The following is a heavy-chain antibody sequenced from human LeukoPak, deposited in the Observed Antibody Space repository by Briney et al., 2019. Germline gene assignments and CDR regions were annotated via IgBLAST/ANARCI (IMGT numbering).Heavy chain of an antibody. CDR3: TRDLGIYGDSIFDH. V-gene: IGHV3-49*04. CDR2: SRSRTYGGTI. D-gene: IGHD4-17*01. CDR1: GFTFGDFA. Sequence: GGSLRLSCTASGFTFGDFAMSWVRQAPGKGLEWVGFSRSRTYGGTIQYAASVKGRFTISRDESKSVAYLQMDSLKTEDTAVYYCTRDLGIYGDSIFDHWGQGTLVTVSS. J-gene: IGHJ4*02.